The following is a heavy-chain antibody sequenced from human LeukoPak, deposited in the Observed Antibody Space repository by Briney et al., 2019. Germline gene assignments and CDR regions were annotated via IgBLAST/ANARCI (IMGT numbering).Heavy chain of an antibody. CDR3: AKDLNPDTSIAARPSYYFDY. D-gene: IGHD6-6*01. V-gene: IGHV3-30*02. CDR1: GFTFSSYG. J-gene: IGHJ4*02. CDR2: IRYDGSNK. Sequence: PGGSLRLSCAASGFTFSSYGMHWVRQAPGKGLEWVAFIRYDGSNKYYADSVKGRLTISRDNSKNTLYLQMNSLRAEDTAVYYCAKDLNPDTSIAARPSYYFDYWGQGTLVTVSS.